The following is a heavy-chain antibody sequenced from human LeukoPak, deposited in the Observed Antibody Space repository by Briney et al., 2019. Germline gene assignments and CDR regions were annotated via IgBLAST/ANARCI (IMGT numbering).Heavy chain of an antibody. J-gene: IGHJ4*02. V-gene: IGHV3-21*01. CDR3: ASAQQLVGFDY. D-gene: IGHD6-13*01. CDR2: ISSSSSHI. CDR1: GFTFSRYS. Sequence: GGSLRLSCAASGFTFSRYSMNWVRQAPGKGLEWVSSISSSSSHIYYADSVTGRFTISRDNSKNTLYLQMNSLRAEDTAVYYCASAQQLVGFDYWGQGTLVTVSS.